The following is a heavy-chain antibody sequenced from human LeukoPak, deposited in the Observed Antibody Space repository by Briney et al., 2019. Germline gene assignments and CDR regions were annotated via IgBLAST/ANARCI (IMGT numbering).Heavy chain of an antibody. J-gene: IGHJ4*02. D-gene: IGHD3-16*01. V-gene: IGHV3-74*01. CDR3: ARDFVMGITPGDDFDF. Sequence: PGGSLRLSCAASGFSFSKYWMHWVRQTPGEGLVWVARIKEDGTYTSYADSVKGRFTISRDNAWNTLFLQMNRLRAEDTAVYYCARDFVMGITPGDDFDFWGQGTLVSVSS. CDR1: GFSFSKYW. CDR2: IKEDGTYT.